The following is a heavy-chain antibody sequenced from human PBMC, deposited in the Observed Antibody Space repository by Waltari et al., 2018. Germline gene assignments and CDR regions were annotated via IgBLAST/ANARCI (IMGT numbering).Heavy chain of an antibody. J-gene: IGHJ4*02. Sequence: QVQLVQSGAEVKKPGSSLKVSCKASGGTFSSYAISWVRRAPGQVLEWMGGIIPIFGTSNYAQKFQGRVTITTDESTSTAYMELSSLRSEDTAVYYCARAIPGVSYYFDYWGQGTLVTVSS. D-gene: IGHD3-10*01. V-gene: IGHV1-69*05. CDR2: IIPIFGTS. CDR3: ARAIPGVSYYFDY. CDR1: GGTFSSYA.